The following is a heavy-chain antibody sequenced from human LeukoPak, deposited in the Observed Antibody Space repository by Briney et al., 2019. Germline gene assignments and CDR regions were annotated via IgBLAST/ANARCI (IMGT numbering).Heavy chain of an antibody. D-gene: IGHD1-1*01. CDR3: ARDNNWNDPTPPLSYYGMDV. Sequence: EASVKVSCKSSGYTFTSYGISWVRQAPGQGLEWMGWISAYNVNTNYAQKLQGRVTMTTDTSTSTDYMELRSLRSDDTDVYYCARDNNWNDPTPPLSYYGMDVWGQGTTVPVSS. V-gene: IGHV1-18*01. CDR2: ISAYNVNT. J-gene: IGHJ6*02. CDR1: GYTFTSYG.